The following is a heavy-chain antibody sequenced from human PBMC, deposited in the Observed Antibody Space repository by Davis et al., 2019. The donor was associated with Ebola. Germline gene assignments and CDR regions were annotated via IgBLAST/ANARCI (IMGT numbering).Heavy chain of an antibody. CDR2: ISYSGST. V-gene: IGHV4-59*01. CDR1: GGSINNYY. J-gene: IGHJ4*02. CDR3: ARAGGYSAPMIY. D-gene: IGHD6-13*01. Sequence: PSETLSLTCIVSGGSINNYYWSWVRQPPGKGLEWIGYISYSGSTNYNPSLKSRVTISVDTSKNQFSLNLRSVTAADTAVYYCARAGGYSAPMIYWGQGTLVTVSS.